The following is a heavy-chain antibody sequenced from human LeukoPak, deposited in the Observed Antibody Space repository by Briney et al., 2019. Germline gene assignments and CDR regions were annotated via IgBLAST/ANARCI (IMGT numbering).Heavy chain of an antibody. V-gene: IGHV3-48*01. CDR3: ARDTKYAFDN. CDR2: IGISSGNT. CDR1: GFTFSSYS. D-gene: IGHD2-2*01. Sequence: GGSLRLSCAASGFTFSSYSMNWVRQAPGKGLEWISYIGISSGNTKYADSVEGRFTTSGDKAKNSLYLQMNSLRVEDTAVYYCARDTKYAFDNWGQGTLVTVSS. J-gene: IGHJ4*02.